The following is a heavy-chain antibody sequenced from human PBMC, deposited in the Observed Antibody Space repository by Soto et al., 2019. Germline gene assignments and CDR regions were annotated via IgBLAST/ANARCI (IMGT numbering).Heavy chain of an antibody. D-gene: IGHD6-13*01. CDR2: IYYSGST. CDR1: GGSISSGGDY. V-gene: IGHV4-31*03. J-gene: IGHJ4*02. Sequence: SETLSLTCTVSGGSISSGGDYWNWIRQHPGKGLEWIGYIYYSGSTYYNPSLTSRVTISVDTSKYQFSLKLSSMPAADTAVYYCARVPIVSPAAAGRSHIYDWGQGSLAPVSS. CDR3: ARVPIVSPAAAGRSHIYD.